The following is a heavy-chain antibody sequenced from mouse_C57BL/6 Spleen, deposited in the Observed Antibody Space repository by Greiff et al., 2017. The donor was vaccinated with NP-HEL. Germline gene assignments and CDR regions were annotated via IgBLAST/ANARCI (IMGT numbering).Heavy chain of an antibody. CDR1: GYTFTSYW. D-gene: IGHD1-1*01. V-gene: IGHV1-61*01. CDR2: IYPSDSET. J-gene: IGHJ3*01. Sequence: VQLQQSGAELVRPGSSVKLSCKASGYTFTSYWMDWVKQRPGQGLEWIGNIYPSDSETHYNQKFKDKATLTVDKSSSTAYMQLSSLTSEDSAVYYCARRDYGSIAWFAYWGQGTLVTVSA. CDR3: ARRDYGSIAWFAY.